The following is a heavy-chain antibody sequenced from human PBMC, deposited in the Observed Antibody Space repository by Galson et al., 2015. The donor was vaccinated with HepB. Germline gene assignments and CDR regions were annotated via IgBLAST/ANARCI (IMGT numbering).Heavy chain of an antibody. J-gene: IGHJ6*02. D-gene: IGHD6-13*01. CDR1: GGTFSSYA. V-gene: IGHV1-69*06. Sequence: SVKVSCKASGGTFSSYAISWVRQAPGQGLEWMGGIIPIFGTANYAQKFQGRVTITADKSTSTAYMELSSLRSEDTAVYYCARDHSSSWYRVVIATDYYYYGMDVWGQGTTVTVSS. CDR2: IIPIFGTA. CDR3: ARDHSSSWYRVVIATDYYYYGMDV.